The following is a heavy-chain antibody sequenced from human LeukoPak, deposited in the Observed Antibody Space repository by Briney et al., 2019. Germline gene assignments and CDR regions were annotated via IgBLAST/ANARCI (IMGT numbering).Heavy chain of an antibody. Sequence: GGSLRLSCAASGLTFSSYGMHWVRQAPGKGLEWLAVISYDESNKYYAHSVKGRFTISRDNSKNTLYLQMNSLRAEDTAVYYCARDQDYIWGSYRLLYSGGKGTLVTVSS. V-gene: IGHV3-30*03. CDR1: GLTFSSYG. J-gene: IGHJ4*02. CDR2: ISYDESNK. D-gene: IGHD3-16*02. CDR3: ARDQDYIWGSYRLLYS.